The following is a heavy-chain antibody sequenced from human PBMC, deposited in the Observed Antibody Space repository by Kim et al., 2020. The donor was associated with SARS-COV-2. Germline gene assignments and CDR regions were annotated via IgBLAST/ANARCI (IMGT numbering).Heavy chain of an antibody. CDR1: GYSFTSYW. D-gene: IGHD5-18*01. J-gene: IGHJ6*02. CDR3: ARRSFSDSDTAMDQRLYYYYGMDV. Sequence: GESLKISCKGSGYSFTSYWISWVRQMPGKGLEWMGRIDPSDSYTNYSPSFQGHVTISADKSISTAYLQWSSLKASDTAMYYCARRSFSDSDTAMDQRLYYYYGMDVWGQGTTVTVSS. V-gene: IGHV5-10-1*01. CDR2: IDPSDSYT.